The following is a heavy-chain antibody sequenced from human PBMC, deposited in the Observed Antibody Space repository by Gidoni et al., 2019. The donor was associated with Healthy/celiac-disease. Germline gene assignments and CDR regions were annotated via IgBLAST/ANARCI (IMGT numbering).Heavy chain of an antibody. CDR3: ARENEGYFDY. CDR2: ISWNSGSI. Sequence: GFTFDDYAMHWVRQAPGKGLEWVSGISWNSGSIGYADSVKGRFTISRDNAKNSLYLQMNSLRAEDTALYYCARENEGYFDYWGQGTLVTVSS. D-gene: IGHD1-1*01. CDR1: GFTFDDYA. J-gene: IGHJ4*02. V-gene: IGHV3-9*01.